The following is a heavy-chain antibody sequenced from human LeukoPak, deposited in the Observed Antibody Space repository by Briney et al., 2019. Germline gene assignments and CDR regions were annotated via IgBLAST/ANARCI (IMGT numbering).Heavy chain of an antibody. CDR3: AKDRGYSHGFDY. V-gene: IGHV3-30*18. J-gene: IGHJ4*02. CDR2: ISYDGRNK. CDR1: GLSVRNYA. D-gene: IGHD5-18*01. Sequence: PGESLKISCSASGLSVRNYAMHWVRQAPGKGLEWVAGISYDGRNKEYVDSVKGRFTISRDNSKNTLFLEMNRLRAEDTAVYNCAKDRGYSHGFDYWGQGTLVTVSS.